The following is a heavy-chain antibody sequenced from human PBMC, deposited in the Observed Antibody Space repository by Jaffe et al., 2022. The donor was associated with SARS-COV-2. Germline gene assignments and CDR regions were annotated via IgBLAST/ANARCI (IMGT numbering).Heavy chain of an antibody. CDR2: INPNSGGT. CDR1: GYTFTGYY. Sequence: QVQLVQSGAEVKKPGASVKVSCKASGYTFTGYYMHWVRQAPGQGLEWMGWINPNSGGTNYAQKFQGWVTMTRDTSISTAYMELSRLRSDDTAVYYCARDFGSFGGSSSGQGVSRYYYYYGMDVWGQGTTVTVSS. J-gene: IGHJ6*02. CDR3: ARDFGSFGGSSSGQGVSRYYYYYGMDV. D-gene: IGHD6-6*01. V-gene: IGHV1-2*04.